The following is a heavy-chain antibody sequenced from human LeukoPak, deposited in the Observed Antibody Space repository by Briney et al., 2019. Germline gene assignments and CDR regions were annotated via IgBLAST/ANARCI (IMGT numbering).Heavy chain of an antibody. J-gene: IGHJ6*03. CDR1: GFTFSSYS. V-gene: IGHV3-48*01. CDR3: AREGLDAYCSSTSCHYYYYMDV. D-gene: IGHD2-2*01. Sequence: PGGSLRLSCAASGFTFSSYSMNWFRQAPGKGLEWVSYISSSSSTIYYADSVKGRFTISRDNAKNSLYLQMNSLRAEDTAVYYCAREGLDAYCSSTSCHYYYYMDVWGKGTTVTASS. CDR2: ISSSSSTI.